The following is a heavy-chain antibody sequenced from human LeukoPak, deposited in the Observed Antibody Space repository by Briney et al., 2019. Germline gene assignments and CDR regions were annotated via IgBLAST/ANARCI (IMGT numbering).Heavy chain of an antibody. CDR1: EFTFSSYN. Sequence: PGGSLRLSCAASEFTFSSYNMNWVRQAPGKGLEWVSFIYSDNTHYSDSVKGRFTISRDNSKNTLYLQMNSLRAEDTAVYYCARRAGAYSHPYDYWGQGTLVTVSS. V-gene: IGHV3-53*01. J-gene: IGHJ4*02. CDR2: IYSDNT. D-gene: IGHD4/OR15-4a*01. CDR3: ARRAGAYSHPYDY.